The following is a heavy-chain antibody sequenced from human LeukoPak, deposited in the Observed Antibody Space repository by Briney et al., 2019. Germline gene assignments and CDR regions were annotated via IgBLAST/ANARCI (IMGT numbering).Heavy chain of an antibody. J-gene: IGHJ4*02. V-gene: IGHV3-23*01. CDR2: ISGSGGST. CDR1: GFTFSSYA. CDR3: ANGDYVWGSYRY. D-gene: IGHD3-16*02. Sequence: GGSLRLSCAASGFTFSSYAMSWVRQAPGKGLESVSAISGSGGSTYYADSVKGRLTISRDNSKNTLYLQMNSLRAEDTAVYYCANGDYVWGSYRYWGQGTLVTVSS.